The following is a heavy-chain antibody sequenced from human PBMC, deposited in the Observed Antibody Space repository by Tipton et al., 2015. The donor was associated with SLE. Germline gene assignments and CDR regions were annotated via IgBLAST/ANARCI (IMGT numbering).Heavy chain of an antibody. Sequence: TLSLTCAVYGGSFSGYYWSWIRQPPGKGLEWIGEINHSGSTNYNPSLKSRVTRSVDTSKNQFSLKLSSVTAADTAVYYCARGRDIVVVPAAMRGRFDPWGQGTLVTVSS. CDR2: INHSGST. V-gene: IGHV4-34*01. D-gene: IGHD2-2*01. CDR1: GGSFSGYY. CDR3: ARGRDIVVVPAAMRGRFDP. J-gene: IGHJ5*02.